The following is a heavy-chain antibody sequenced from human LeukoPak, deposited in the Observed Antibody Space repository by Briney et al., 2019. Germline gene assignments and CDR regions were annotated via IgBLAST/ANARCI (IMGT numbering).Heavy chain of an antibody. V-gene: IGHV3-30*02. CDR3: ARRQGRRGIVGPTILKGAFDI. D-gene: IGHD1-26*01. CDR1: GFTFSSYG. CDR2: IRHDGSNK. Sequence: PGGSLRLSCAASGFTFSSYGMHWVRQAPGKGLEWVAFIRHDGSNKYYADSVKGRFTISRDNSKNTLYLQMNSLRAEDTAVYYCARRQGRRGIVGPTILKGAFDIWGQGTMVTVSS. J-gene: IGHJ3*02.